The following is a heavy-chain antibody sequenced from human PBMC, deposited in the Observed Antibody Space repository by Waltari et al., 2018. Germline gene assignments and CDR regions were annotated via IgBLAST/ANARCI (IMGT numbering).Heavy chain of an antibody. Sequence: EVQLVESGGGLVKPGGSLRLSCAASGFTFSNAWLSWVRQAPGKGLEWVGRIKSKTDGGTTDYAAPVKGRFTISRDDSKNTLYLQMNSLKTEDTAVYYCTTRDYYDSSGALDYWGQGTLVTVSS. V-gene: IGHV3-15*01. CDR3: TTRDYYDSSGALDY. CDR2: IKSKTDGGTT. CDR1: GFTFSNAW. J-gene: IGHJ4*02. D-gene: IGHD3-22*01.